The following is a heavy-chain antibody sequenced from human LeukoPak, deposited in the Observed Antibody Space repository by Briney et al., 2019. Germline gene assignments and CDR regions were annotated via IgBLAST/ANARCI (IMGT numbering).Heavy chain of an antibody. D-gene: IGHD4-17*01. CDR3: ARAGADYVHGFYDY. CDR1: GGSISSYF. J-gene: IGHJ4*02. Sequence: PSETLSLTCTVSGGSISSYFWSWIRQPPGKGLEWIGYIYYSGSTNYNPSLKSRVTISVDTSKNQFSLKLSSVTAADTAVYYSARAGADYVHGFYDYWGQGTLVTVSS. V-gene: IGHV4-59*01. CDR2: IYYSGST.